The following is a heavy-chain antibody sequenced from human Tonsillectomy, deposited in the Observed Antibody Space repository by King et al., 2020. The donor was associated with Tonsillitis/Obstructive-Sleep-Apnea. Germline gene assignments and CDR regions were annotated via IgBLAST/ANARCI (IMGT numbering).Heavy chain of an antibody. V-gene: IGHV3-30*04. J-gene: IGHJ4*02. CDR2: ISYDGSNK. Sequence: QLVQSGGGVVQPGRSLRLSCAASGFTFSSYAMHWVRQAPGKGLEWVAVISYDGSNKYYADSVKGRFTISRDNSKNTLYLQMNSLRAEDTAVYYCAEGGIAVAGTRGYWGQGPLVTVSS. CDR1: GFTFSSYA. CDR3: AEGGIAVAGTRGY. D-gene: IGHD6-19*01.